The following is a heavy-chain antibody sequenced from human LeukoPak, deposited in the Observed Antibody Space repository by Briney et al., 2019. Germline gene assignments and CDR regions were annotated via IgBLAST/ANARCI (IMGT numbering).Heavy chain of an antibody. V-gene: IGHV3-74*01. Sequence: PGGSLRLSCAASGFTFSSYWMHWVRQAPGKGLVWVSRINSDGSSTTYADSVKGRFTISRDNAKNTVYLQMNSLRAEDTAEHYCARRGHWGDLDYWGQGTLVTVSS. CDR3: ARRGHWGDLDY. D-gene: IGHD7-27*01. CDR1: GFTFSSYW. J-gene: IGHJ4*02. CDR2: INSDGSST.